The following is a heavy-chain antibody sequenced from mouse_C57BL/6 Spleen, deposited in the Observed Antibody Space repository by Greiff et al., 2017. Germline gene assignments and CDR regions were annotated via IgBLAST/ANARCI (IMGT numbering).Heavy chain of an antibody. V-gene: IGHV1-55*01. CDR1: GYTFTSYW. CDR3: ARFLDGVYFDY. J-gene: IGHJ2*01. CDR2: IYPGSGST. Sequence: QVQLQQSGAELVKPGASVKMSCKASGYTFTSYWITWVKQRPGQGLEWIGDIYPGSGSTNYNEKFKSKATLTVDTSSSTANMQLSSLTSEYSAVYYSARFLDGVYFDYWGQGTTLTVSS.